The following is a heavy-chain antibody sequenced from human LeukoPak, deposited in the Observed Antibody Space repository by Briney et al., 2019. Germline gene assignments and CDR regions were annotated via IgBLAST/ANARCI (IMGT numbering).Heavy chain of an antibody. CDR1: GYTFTSYG. J-gene: IGHJ3*02. CDR3: ATTGSGSYSGGAFDI. CDR2: ISAYNGNT. Sequence: ASVKVSCKASGYTFTSYGISWVRQAPGQGLEWMGWISAYNGNTNYAQKLQGRVTMTTDISTSTAYMELRSLRSDDTAVYYCATTGSGSYSGGAFDIWGQGTMVTVSS. D-gene: IGHD1-26*01. V-gene: IGHV1-18*01.